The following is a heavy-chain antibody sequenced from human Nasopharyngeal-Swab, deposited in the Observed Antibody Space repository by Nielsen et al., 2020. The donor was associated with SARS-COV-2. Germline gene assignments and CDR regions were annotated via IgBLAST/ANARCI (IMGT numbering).Heavy chain of an antibody. CDR2: INTRDSDT. V-gene: IGHV5-51*01. D-gene: IGHD5-12*01. Sequence: GESLKISCTGSGYSFTSYWIAWVRQMPGKGLEWIGIINTRDSDTRYSPSFKGQVTISADKSISTAYLQWSSLKASDTAMYYCVRPEGVATSFKYYFHYGMDVWCQGTMVTVPS. CDR1: GYSFTSYW. J-gene: IGHJ6*02. CDR3: VRPEGVATSFKYYFHYGMDV.